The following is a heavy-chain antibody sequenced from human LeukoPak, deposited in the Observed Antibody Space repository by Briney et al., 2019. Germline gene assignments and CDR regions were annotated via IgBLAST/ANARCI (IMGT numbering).Heavy chain of an antibody. CDR3: ARGSTGGNFYYYGMDV. J-gene: IGHJ6*02. Sequence: PGGSLRLSCAASGFTFSSYWMNWVRQAPGKGLEWVSSISSSSSYIYYADSVKGRFTISRDNAKNSLYLQMNGLRAEDTAVYYCARGSTGGNFYYYGMDVWAKGPRSPSP. CDR1: GFTFSSYW. V-gene: IGHV3-21*01. CDR2: ISSSSSYI. D-gene: IGHD2-8*02.